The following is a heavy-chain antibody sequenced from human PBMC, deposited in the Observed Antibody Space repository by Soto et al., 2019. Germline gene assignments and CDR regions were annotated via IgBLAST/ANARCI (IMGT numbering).Heavy chain of an antibody. CDR1: GYSFTNYW. V-gene: IGHV5-51*01. CDR2: IYPGHPET. Sequence: GESLKISRKGSGYSFTNYWIGWLRQMPVKGLEWMGIIYPGHPETRYSPSFQGQVTISPDKAIPAAYLQWSSLKASDTAMYYCARLANIFDLDYLGQGPLVNVSS. CDR3: ARLANIFDLDY. J-gene: IGHJ4*02. D-gene: IGHD2-21*01.